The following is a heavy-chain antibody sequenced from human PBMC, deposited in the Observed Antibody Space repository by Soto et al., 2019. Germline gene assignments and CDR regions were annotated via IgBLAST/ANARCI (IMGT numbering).Heavy chain of an antibody. CDR1: GYGVITSYY. CDR3: ARDTGYDHDAFDI. Sequence: ASVKVSCKASGYGVITSYYMHWVRQAPGQGLEWMGIINPTGSMTKYSQRFQGRLTMTRDTSTSTDYMELTTLTSEDTAVYFCARDTGYDHDAFDIWGKGTMVTVSS. J-gene: IGHJ3*02. D-gene: IGHD5-12*01. CDR2: INPTGSMT. V-gene: IGHV1-46*01.